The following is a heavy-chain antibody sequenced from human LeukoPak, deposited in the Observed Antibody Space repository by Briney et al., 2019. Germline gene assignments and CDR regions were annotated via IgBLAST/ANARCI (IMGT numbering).Heavy chain of an antibody. Sequence: GGSLRLSCAASGFTLSNNWMHWVRQAPGKGLEWVSAFSPSGGGTYYADSVKGRFTISRDNSKNTLYLQMNSLRAEDTAVYYCARALRIYYYFDYWGQGTLVTVSS. J-gene: IGHJ4*02. V-gene: IGHV3-23*01. CDR3: ARALRIYYYFDY. D-gene: IGHD1-26*01. CDR1: GFTLSNNW. CDR2: FSPSGGGT.